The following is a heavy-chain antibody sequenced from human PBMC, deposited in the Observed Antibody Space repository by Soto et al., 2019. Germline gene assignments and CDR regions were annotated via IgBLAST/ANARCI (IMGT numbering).Heavy chain of an antibody. CDR3: AKDYLTTMIRPGDGKN. Sequence: QVSLVESGGGVVQPGQSLRLSCAASGFAFGQYGIHWLRQAPGRGLEWVAVIADDGNIKYYRDSVKGRITISRDNSKSTVSLQMNNLRPEDPAVYYCAKDYLTTMIRPGDGKNWGQGTLVTVSS. J-gene: IGHJ4*02. CDR2: IADDGNIK. V-gene: IGHV3-30*18. CDR1: GFAFGQYG. D-gene: IGHD4-17*01.